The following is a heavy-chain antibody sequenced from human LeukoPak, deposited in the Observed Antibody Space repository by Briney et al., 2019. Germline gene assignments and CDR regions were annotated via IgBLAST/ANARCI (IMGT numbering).Heavy chain of an antibody. CDR1: GFTFSSYW. CDR3: ARAEVRTYYYDSSGSDDAFDI. V-gene: IGHV3-74*01. CDR2: IKSDGSST. D-gene: IGHD3-22*01. Sequence: GGSLRLSCAASGFTFSSYWMHWVRQAPGKGLVWVSRIKSDGSSTSYADSVKGRFTISRDNAKNSLYLQMNSLRAEDTAVYYCARAEVRTYYYDSSGSDDAFDIWGQGTVVTVSS. J-gene: IGHJ3*02.